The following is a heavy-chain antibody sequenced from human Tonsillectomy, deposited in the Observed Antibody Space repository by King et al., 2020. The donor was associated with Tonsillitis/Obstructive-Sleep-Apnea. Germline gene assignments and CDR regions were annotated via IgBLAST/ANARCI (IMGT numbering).Heavy chain of an antibody. D-gene: IGHD4-17*01. J-gene: IGHJ4*02. CDR2: IYSGGST. CDR3: ARSLDYGDYGGAGDLLDY. V-gene: IGHV3-66*01. Sequence: EVQLVESGGGLVQPGGSLRLSCAASGFTVSSNYMSWVRQAPGKGLEWVSVIYSGGSTYYADSVKGRFTISRDNSKNTLYLQMNSLRAEDTAVYYCARSLDYGDYGGAGDLLDYWGQGTLVTVSS. CDR1: GFTVSSNY.